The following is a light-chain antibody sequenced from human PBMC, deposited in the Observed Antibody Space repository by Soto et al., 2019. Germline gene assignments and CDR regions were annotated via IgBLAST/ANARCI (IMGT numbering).Light chain of an antibody. CDR2: DTS. CDR1: QSVSSSH. J-gene: IGKJ2*01. Sequence: EIVLTQSPGTPSLSPGERATLSCKASQSVSSSHLAWYQQKVGQPPRLLLHDTSSRAAGIPDRFSGSGSGTAFTLTISRLEPEDFAVYYCQQFGNSLYTFGQGTKLEIK. CDR3: QQFGNSLYT. V-gene: IGKV3-20*01.